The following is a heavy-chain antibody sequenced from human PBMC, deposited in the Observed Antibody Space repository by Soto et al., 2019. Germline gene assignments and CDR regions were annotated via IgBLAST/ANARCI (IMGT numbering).Heavy chain of an antibody. J-gene: IGHJ5*02. CDR2: IRPAVSS. CDR3: AVYTAGIGGDGS. Sequence: QVQLQESGPGLVKPSETLSLTCTVSGASVSSGNFHWSWIRQPPGKGLEWIGQIRPAVSSNYDSSLKCRVTMSLDTSKHLFSLILDSVTAADTAMYYCAVYTAGIGGDGSWGQGTMVTVSS. V-gene: IGHV4-61*03. CDR1: GASVSSGNFH. D-gene: IGHD2-21*02.